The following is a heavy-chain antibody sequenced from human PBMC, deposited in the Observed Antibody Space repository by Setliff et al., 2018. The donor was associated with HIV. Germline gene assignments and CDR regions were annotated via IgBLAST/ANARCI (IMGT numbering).Heavy chain of an antibody. CDR2: IYTSGFS. J-gene: IGHJ3*02. V-gene: IGHV4-61*09. Sequence: SETLSLTCTVSGGYISSGSHYWRWIRQPAGKGLEWIGHIYTSGFSNYNPSLKSRVTISIDTSKNQFSLNLTSVTAADTAIYYCARDQGNPPSRGDIWGQGTMVTVSS. CDR1: GGYISSGSHY. CDR3: ARDQGNPPSRGDI.